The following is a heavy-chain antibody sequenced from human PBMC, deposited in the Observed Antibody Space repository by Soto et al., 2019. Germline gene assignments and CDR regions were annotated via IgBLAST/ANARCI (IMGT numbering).Heavy chain of an antibody. V-gene: IGHV1-18*01. CDR1: GYTFTSYG. J-gene: IGHJ6*02. Sequence: ASVKVSCKASGYTFTSYGISWVRQAPGQGLEWMGWISAYNGNTNYAQKLQGRVTMTTDTSTSTAYMELRSLRSDDTAVYYCARDHYDILTGYYNSGYYYYGMDVWGQGTTVTVSS. CDR3: ARDHYDILTGYYNSGYYYYGMDV. D-gene: IGHD3-9*01. CDR2: ISAYNGNT.